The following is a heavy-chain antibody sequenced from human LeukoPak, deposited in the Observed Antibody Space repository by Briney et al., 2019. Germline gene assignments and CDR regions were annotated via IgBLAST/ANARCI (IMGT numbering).Heavy chain of an antibody. CDR3: ARDRWIQPRTFDY. V-gene: IGHV4-34*01. CDR1: GGSFSGYY. D-gene: IGHD5-18*01. CDR2: INHSGST. Sequence: PSETLSLTCAVYGGSFSGYYWSWIRQPPGKGLEGMGEINHSGSTNYNPSFESRVTISVDTSKNQFSLKLSSVTAADTAVYYCARDRWIQPRTFDYWGQGTLVTVSS. J-gene: IGHJ4*02.